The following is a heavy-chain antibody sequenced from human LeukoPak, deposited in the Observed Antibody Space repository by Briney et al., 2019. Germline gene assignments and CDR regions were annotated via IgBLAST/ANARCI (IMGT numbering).Heavy chain of an antibody. V-gene: IGHV4-34*01. CDR3: ARYGSGSYYTNSGWFDP. CDR2: INHSGST. CDR1: GGSFSGCY. Sequence: SETLSLTCAVYGGSFSGCYWSWIRRPPGKGLEWIGEINHSGSTNYNPSLKSRVTISVDTSKNQFSLKLSSVTAADTAVYYCARYGSGSYYTNSGWFDPWGQGTLVTVSS. D-gene: IGHD3-10*01. J-gene: IGHJ5*02.